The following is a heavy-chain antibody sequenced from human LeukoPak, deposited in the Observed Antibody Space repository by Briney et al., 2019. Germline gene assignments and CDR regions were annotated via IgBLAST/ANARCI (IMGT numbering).Heavy chain of an antibody. CDR2: ISCRSSYI. CDR1: GFTFSSYS. V-gene: IGHV3-21*01. Sequence: VGSVRLSCAASGFTFSSYSMNWVRQAPGEGLEWVSSISCRSSYIYYADSVKGRFTISRDNAKNSLYLQMNSLRAEDTAVYYCARDLGICSGGSCYYHGMDVWGQGTTVTVSS. D-gene: IGHD2-15*01. J-gene: IGHJ6*02. CDR3: ARDLGICSGGSCYYHGMDV.